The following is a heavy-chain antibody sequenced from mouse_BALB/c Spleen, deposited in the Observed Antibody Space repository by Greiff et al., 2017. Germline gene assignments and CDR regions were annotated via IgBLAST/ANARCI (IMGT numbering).Heavy chain of an antibody. CDR1: GYAFTNYL. Sequence: VKLMESGAELVRPGTSVKVSCKASGYAFTNYLIAWVKQRPGQGLEWIVVINPGSGGTNYNEKFKGKATLTADKSSSTAYMQLSSLTSDDSAVYCCARGGMITTSWFAYWGQGTLVTVSA. CDR3: ARGGMITTSWFAY. J-gene: IGHJ3*01. D-gene: IGHD2-4*01. CDR2: INPGSGGT. V-gene: IGHV1-54*01.